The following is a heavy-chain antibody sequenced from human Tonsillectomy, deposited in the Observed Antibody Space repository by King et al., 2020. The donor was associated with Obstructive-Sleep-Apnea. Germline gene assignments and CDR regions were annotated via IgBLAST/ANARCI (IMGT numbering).Heavy chain of an antibody. CDR2: IYWYDDK. J-gene: IGHJ4*02. CDR3: AHRLELWSVFDY. Sequence: TLKESGPTLVKPTQTLTLTCTFSGFSLSTSGVGVGWIRQPPGKALEWLALIYWYDDKRYSPSLKSRLTITKDTSKNQVVLTMTNMDPVDTATYYCAHRLELWSVFDYWGQGTLVTVSS. D-gene: IGHD5-18*01. V-gene: IGHV2-5*01. CDR1: GFSLSTSGVG.